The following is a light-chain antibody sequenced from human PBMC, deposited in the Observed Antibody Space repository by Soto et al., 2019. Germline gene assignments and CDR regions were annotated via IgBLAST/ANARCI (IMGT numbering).Light chain of an antibody. CDR1: SSDVGGYNY. CDR3: SSYTSSSTLV. CDR2: DVS. V-gene: IGLV2-14*01. J-gene: IGLJ2*01. Sequence: QSALTQPASVSGSPGQSITISCTGTSSDVGGYNYVSWYQQQPGKAPKLMIYDVSNRPSGVSNRFSGSKSGNTASLPISGLQAEDEADYYCSSYTSSSTLVVGGGTKLTVL.